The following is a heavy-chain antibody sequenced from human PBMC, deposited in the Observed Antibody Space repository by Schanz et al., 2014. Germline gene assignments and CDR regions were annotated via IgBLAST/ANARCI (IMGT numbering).Heavy chain of an antibody. CDR1: EFTFSTDA. CDR3: ARDRRNADLDY. CDR2: ISASGGDT. Sequence: EVQLLESGGGLVQPGGSLRLSCAASEFTFSTDAMSWVRQAPGKGLEWLSVISASGGDTYYADSVKGRFTISRDNAKNSLFLQMNSLRAEDTALYDCARDRRNADLDYWGQGTLVTVSS. J-gene: IGHJ4*02. V-gene: IGHV3-23*01. D-gene: IGHD1-1*01.